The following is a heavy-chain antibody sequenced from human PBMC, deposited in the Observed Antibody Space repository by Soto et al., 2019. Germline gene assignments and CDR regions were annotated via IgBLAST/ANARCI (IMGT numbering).Heavy chain of an antibody. D-gene: IGHD3-9*01. CDR1: GFSLSTSGVG. J-gene: IGHJ4*02. Sequence: QITLKESGPTLVKPTQTLTLTCTFSGFSLSTSGVGVGWLRPPPGTALEWLELIYWDDDKRYSPSLKSRLTITKDTYKNQVVRTMTNMDPVDTATYYCAHTNYDILTGYFDKSFDYWGQGTLVTVSS. CDR3: AHTNYDILTGYFDKSFDY. V-gene: IGHV2-5*02. CDR2: IYWDDDK.